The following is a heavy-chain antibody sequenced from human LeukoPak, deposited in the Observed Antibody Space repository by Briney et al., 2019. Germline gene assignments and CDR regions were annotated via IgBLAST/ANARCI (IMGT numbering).Heavy chain of an antibody. V-gene: IGHV3-23*01. Sequence: GGSLRLSCATSGFIFSNYAVNWVRQAPGKGLEWVSIISGSGDTTYYADSVKGRFTISRDNSKNTPYLQMNSLRAEDTAVYYCARGGGYCSGGSCYSGVVHYFDYWGQGTLVTVSS. CDR1: GFIFSNYA. J-gene: IGHJ4*02. CDR3: ARGGGYCSGGSCYSGVVHYFDY. CDR2: ISGSGDTT. D-gene: IGHD2-15*01.